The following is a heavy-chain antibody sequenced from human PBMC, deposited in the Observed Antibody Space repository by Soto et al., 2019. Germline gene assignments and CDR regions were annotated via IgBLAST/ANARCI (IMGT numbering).Heavy chain of an antibody. J-gene: IGHJ4*02. V-gene: IGHV4-4*02. CDR3: ASRDPGTSVDY. Sequence: SETLSLTCAVSGGSFTSNNWWTWIRQPPGQGLEWIGEIYRTGSTNYNPSLKSRVTISLDKSENQFSLKVTSLTAADTAVYYCASRDPGTSVDYWGQGTLVTVSS. D-gene: IGHD1-7*01. CDR2: IYRTGST. CDR1: GGSFTSNNW.